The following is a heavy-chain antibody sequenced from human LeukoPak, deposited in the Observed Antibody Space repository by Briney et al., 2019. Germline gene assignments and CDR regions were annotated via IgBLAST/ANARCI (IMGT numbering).Heavy chain of an antibody. D-gene: IGHD3-22*01. CDR3: ARNHYDSSGYYYFFDY. J-gene: IGHJ4*02. CDR2: IYTSGST. Sequence: SETLSLPCTVSGGSISSNYWSWIRQPAGKGLEWIGRIYTSGSTNYNPTLKSRVTMSVDTSKNQFSLKLSSVTAADTAVYYCARNHYDSSGYYYFFDYWGQGTLVTVSS. V-gene: IGHV4-4*07. CDR1: GGSISSNY.